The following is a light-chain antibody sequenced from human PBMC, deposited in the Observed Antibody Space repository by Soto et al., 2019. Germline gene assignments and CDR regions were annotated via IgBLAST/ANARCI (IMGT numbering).Light chain of an antibody. CDR2: DAS. CDR1: QSISSW. CDR3: QQYNSYPWT. V-gene: IGKV1-5*01. J-gene: IGKJ2*01. Sequence: DIQMTQSPSTLSASVGDRVTITCRASQSISSWLAWYQQKPGKAPKLLIYDASSLESGVPSRFSGSGSGTEFTLTISSLQHDDFATYYCQQYNSYPWTFGQGTKLEIK.